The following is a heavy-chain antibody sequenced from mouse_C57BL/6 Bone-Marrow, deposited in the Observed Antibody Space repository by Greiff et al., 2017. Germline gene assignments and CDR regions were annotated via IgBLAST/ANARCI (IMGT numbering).Heavy chain of an antibody. V-gene: IGHV14-4*01. CDR2: LDPENGDT. CDR3: FYYSNYHWYFDV. D-gene: IGHD2-5*01. Sequence: VQLQQSGAKLVRPGASVKLSCTASGFNIKDDYMHWVKQRPEQGLEWIGWLDPENGDTEYASKFQGKATITAATSSNTAYLQLSSLTSEDTAVYYCFYYSNYHWYFDVWGTGTTVTVSS. J-gene: IGHJ1*03. CDR1: GFNIKDDY.